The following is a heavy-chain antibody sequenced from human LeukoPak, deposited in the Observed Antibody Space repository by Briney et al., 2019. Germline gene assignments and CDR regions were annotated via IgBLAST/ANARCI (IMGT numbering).Heavy chain of an antibody. J-gene: IGHJ4*02. CDR2: ISGSGGST. V-gene: IGHV3-23*01. Sequence: GGSLRLSCAASGFTSSSYAMSWVRQAPGKGLEWVSAISGSGGSTYYADSVKGRSTISRDNSKNTLYLQMNSLRAEDTAVYYCAKLGLMEIFDYWGQGTLVTVSS. CDR3: AKLGLMEIFDY. D-gene: IGHD2-8*01. CDR1: GFTSSSYA.